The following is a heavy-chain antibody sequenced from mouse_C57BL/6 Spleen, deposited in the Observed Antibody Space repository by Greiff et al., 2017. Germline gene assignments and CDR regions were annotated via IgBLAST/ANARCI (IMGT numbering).Heavy chain of an antibody. Sequence: QVQLQQPGAELVKPGASVKLSCKASGYTFTSYWMQWVQQRPGQGLEWIGEIDPSDSYTNYNQKFKGKATLTVDTSSSTAYMQLSSLTSEDSAVYYCARYPAQATGYAMDYWGQGTSVTVSS. V-gene: IGHV1-50*01. D-gene: IGHD3-2*02. CDR3: ARYPAQATGYAMDY. CDR2: IDPSDSYT. CDR1: GYTFTSYW. J-gene: IGHJ4*01.